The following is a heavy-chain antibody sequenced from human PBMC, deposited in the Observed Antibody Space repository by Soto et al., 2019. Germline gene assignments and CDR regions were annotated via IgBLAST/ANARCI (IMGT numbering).Heavy chain of an antibody. CDR2: IIPMLGVS. Sequence: QVQLVQSGAEVQKPGSSAKVSCKASGDTFSSYSFNWVRQAPGEGLEWMGRIIPMLGVSSSAQKFQGRVTFTADKSTSTVYMELSSLRSEDTALYYCATDRRENWGIDYWGQGSLVTVSS. V-gene: IGHV1-69*04. J-gene: IGHJ4*02. D-gene: IGHD7-27*01. CDR1: GDTFSSYS. CDR3: ATDRRENWGIDY.